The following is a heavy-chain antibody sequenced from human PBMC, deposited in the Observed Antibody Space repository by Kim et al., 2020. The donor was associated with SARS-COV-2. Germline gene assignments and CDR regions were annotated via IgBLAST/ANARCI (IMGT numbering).Heavy chain of an antibody. Sequence: SETLSLTCTVSGGSISSSSYYWGWIRQPPGKGLEWIGSIYYSGSTYYNPSLKSRVTISVDTSKNQFSLKLSSVTAADTAVYYCARDAPMNSYDSSGAHLGGFDYWGQGTLVTVSS. CDR2: IYYSGST. D-gene: IGHD3-22*01. J-gene: IGHJ4*02. CDR3: ARDAPMNSYDSSGAHLGGFDY. CDR1: GGSISSSSYY. V-gene: IGHV4-39*07.